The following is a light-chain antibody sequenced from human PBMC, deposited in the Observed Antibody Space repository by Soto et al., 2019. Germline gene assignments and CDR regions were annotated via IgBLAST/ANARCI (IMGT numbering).Light chain of an antibody. CDR3: QQYNNWPPFT. J-gene: IGKJ3*01. V-gene: IGKV3-15*01. CDR2: RAS. CDR1: QSLNDN. Sequence: EIVMTQSPATLSVSPGERATLSCRASQSLNDNLAWYQQKPGQAPRLLIYRASTRATGVPARFSGSGSGTEFTLTISSLQSEDFAVYYCQQYNNWPPFTFGPGTKVDIK.